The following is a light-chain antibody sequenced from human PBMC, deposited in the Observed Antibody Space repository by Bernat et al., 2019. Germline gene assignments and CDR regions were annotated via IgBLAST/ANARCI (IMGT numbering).Light chain of an antibody. CDR3: ATWDDSLSGRV. CDR2: SNS. V-gene: IGLV1-47*02. CDR1: SSNIGSNY. J-gene: IGLJ3*02. Sequence: QSVVTRPPSASGTPGQRVTISCSGSSSNIGSNYVYWYQQFPGTAPKLLIYSNSQRPSGVPDRFSGSKSGTSASLAISGLRSEDEADYYCATWDDSLSGRVFGGGTKLTVL.